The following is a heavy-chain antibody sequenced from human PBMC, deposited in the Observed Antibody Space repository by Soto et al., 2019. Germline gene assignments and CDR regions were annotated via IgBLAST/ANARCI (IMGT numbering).Heavy chain of an antibody. J-gene: IGHJ5*02. CDR1: GGTFSSYA. V-gene: IGHV1-69*06. Sequence: ASVKVSCKASGGTFSSYAISWVRQAPGQGLEWMGGIIPIFGTANYAQKFQGRVTITADKSTSTAYMELSSLRSEDTAVYYCAREGYCSSTSCSNWFDPWGQGTLVTVSS. CDR2: IIPIFGTA. D-gene: IGHD2-2*01. CDR3: AREGYCSSTSCSNWFDP.